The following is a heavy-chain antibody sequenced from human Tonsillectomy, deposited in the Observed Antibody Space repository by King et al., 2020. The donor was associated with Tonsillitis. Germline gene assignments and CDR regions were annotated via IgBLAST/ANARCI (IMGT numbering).Heavy chain of an antibody. D-gene: IGHD1-26*01. Sequence: DVQLVESGGGLVQPGGSLRLSCAASGYSFSSYSINWVRQAPGKGLEWVSYITGNSDIISYADSVKGRFTISRDIAKNSLYLQMNSLRAEDTAVYYCARDDQWAFDHWGQGTLVTVSS. CDR3: ARDDQWAFDH. V-gene: IGHV3-48*01. CDR1: GYSFSSYS. CDR2: ITGNSDII. J-gene: IGHJ4*02.